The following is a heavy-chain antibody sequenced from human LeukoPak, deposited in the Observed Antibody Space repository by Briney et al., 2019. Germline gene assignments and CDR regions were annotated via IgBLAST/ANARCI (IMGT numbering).Heavy chain of an antibody. J-gene: IGHJ5*02. CDR3: ARGPPFHCSSTSCYLSDNWFDP. Sequence: ASVKVSCKASGYTFTSYDINWVRQAPGQGLEWMGWMNPNSGNTAYAQKFQGRVTMTRNTSISTAYMELSSLRSEDTAVYYCARGPPFHCSSTSCYLSDNWFDPWGRGTLVTVSS. CDR2: MNPNSGNT. D-gene: IGHD2-2*01. V-gene: IGHV1-8*01. CDR1: GYTFTSYD.